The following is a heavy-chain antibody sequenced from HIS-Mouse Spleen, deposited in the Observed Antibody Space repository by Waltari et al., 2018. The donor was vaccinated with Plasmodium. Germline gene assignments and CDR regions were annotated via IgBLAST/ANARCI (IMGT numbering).Heavy chain of an antibody. CDR1: GFTFSSYS. Sequence: EVQLVESGGGLVKPGGSLRLSCAAPGFTFSSYSMNGVRQAPGMGLGWGASIISSSSYVYDADSVKSRFTISRDNAKNSLYLQMNSLRAEDTAVYYCARDRSAAALLGYWGQGTLVTVSS. J-gene: IGHJ4*02. CDR2: IISSSSYV. D-gene: IGHD6-13*01. CDR3: ARDRSAAALLGY. V-gene: IGHV3-21*01.